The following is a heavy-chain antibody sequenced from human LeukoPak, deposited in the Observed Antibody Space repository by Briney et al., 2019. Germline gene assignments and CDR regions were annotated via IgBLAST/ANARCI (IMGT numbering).Heavy chain of an antibody. J-gene: IGHJ4*02. CDR2: ISSNGGST. CDR3: EKDDGGDVYYFYY. V-gene: IGHV3-64D*06. CDR1: GFTFSSYA. Sequence: PGGSLRLSCSASGFTFSSYAMHWVRQAPGKGLEYVSAISSNGGSTYYADSVKGRFTISRDNSKNTLYLQMRSLRAEDTVVYYCEKDDGGDVYYFYYWGQGNPVTVSP. D-gene: IGHD2-21*02.